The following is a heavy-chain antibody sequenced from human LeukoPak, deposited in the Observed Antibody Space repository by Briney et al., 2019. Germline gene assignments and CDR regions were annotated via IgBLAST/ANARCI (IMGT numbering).Heavy chain of an antibody. D-gene: IGHD2-15*01. Sequence: GGSLRLSCATSGFIFGTYGMHWVRQAPGKGLEWVAVIWYDGSNKYYADSVKGRFTISRDNSKNTLYLQMNSPRTEDTAVYYCARAVGPFDYWGQGTLVTVSS. CDR3: ARAVGPFDY. CDR1: GFIFGTYG. V-gene: IGHV3-33*01. J-gene: IGHJ4*02. CDR2: IWYDGSNK.